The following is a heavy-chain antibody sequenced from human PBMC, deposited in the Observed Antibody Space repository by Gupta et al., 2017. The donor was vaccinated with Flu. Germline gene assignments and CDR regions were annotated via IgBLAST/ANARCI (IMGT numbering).Heavy chain of an antibody. Sequence: QVQLQESGPGLVKPSETLSLTCGVSGGSISTYHWDWIRQSPGKGLEVIGSIISYGTTYYNPSLKSRVSMSVDTSRNRFSLKLTSVTAADTALYYCARHPRICLIRGAIPNDAFDLWGQGTMVTVS. CDR3: ARHPRICLIRGAIPNDAFDL. D-gene: IGHD3-10*01. CDR1: GGSISTYH. V-gene: IGHV4-39*01. CDR2: IISYGTT. J-gene: IGHJ3*01.